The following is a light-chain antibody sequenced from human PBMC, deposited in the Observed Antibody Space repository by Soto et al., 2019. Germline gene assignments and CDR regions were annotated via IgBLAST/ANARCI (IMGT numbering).Light chain of an antibody. CDR1: QGISSY. CDR3: QQLNSYPRT. CDR2: AAY. V-gene: IGKV1-9*01. J-gene: IGKJ1*01. Sequence: DIQLTQSPSFLSASVGDRVTITCRASQGISSYLAWYQQKPGKAPKLLIYAAYTVQSGVPSRFSGRGSGTEFTLTIISLQPEDFATYYCQQLNSYPRTLGQGTKVEIK.